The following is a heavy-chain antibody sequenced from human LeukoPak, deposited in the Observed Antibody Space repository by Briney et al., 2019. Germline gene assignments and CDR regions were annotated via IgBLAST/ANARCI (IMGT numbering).Heavy chain of an antibody. D-gene: IGHD1-20*01. CDR2: MNPNSGNT. J-gene: IGHJ5*02. CDR1: GYTFTSYD. Sequence: ASVKVSCKASGYTFTSYDINWVRQATGQGLEWMGWMNPNSGNTGYAQKFQGRVTMTRNTSISTAYMELSSLRSGDTAVYYCARGDNWNNWFDPWGQGTLVTVSS. CDR3: ARGDNWNNWFDP. V-gene: IGHV1-8*01.